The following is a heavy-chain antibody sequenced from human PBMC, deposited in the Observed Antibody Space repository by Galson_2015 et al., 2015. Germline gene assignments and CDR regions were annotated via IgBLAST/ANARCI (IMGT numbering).Heavy chain of an antibody. V-gene: IGHV4-31*03. CDR2: TYYSGRT. J-gene: IGHJ4*02. CDR3: ASVNAVNCFDY. CDR1: GGSISSATYY. D-gene: IGHD2-8*01. Sequence: TLSLTCTVSGGSISSATYYRSWIRQHPGKGLEWIGYTYYSGRTYYNPSLKSRVIISVDTSKNQFSLKLSSVTAADTAVYYCASVNAVNCFDYWGLGTLVTVSS.